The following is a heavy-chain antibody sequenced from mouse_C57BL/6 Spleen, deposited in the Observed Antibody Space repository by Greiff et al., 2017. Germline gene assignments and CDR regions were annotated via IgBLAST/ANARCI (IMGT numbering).Heavy chain of an antibody. CDR3: TTPDYYGSSPWFAY. CDR1: GFNIKDYY. J-gene: IGHJ3*01. CDR2: IDPEDGDT. V-gene: IGHV14-1*01. D-gene: IGHD1-1*01. Sequence: EVQLQQSGAELVRPGASVKLSCTASGFNIKDYYMHWVKQRPEHGLEWIGRIDPEDGDTEYAPKFQGKATMTADTSSNTAYLQLSSLTSEDTAVYYCTTPDYYGSSPWFAYWGQGTLVTVSA.